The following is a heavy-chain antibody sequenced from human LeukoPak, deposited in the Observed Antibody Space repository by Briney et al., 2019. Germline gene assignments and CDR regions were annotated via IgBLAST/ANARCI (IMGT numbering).Heavy chain of an antibody. Sequence: GGSLRLSCAASGFTFSSYSMNWVRQAPGKGLEWVSSISSSSSYIYYADSVKGRFTISRDNSKNTLYLQMNSLRAEDTAVYYCAKDRTSYQLYYMDVWGKGTTVTVSS. D-gene: IGHD2-2*01. V-gene: IGHV3-21*01. CDR1: GFTFSSYS. CDR3: AKDRTSYQLYYMDV. CDR2: ISSSSSYI. J-gene: IGHJ6*03.